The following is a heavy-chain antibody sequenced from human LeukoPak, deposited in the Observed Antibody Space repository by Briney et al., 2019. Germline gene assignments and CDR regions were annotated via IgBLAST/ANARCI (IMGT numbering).Heavy chain of an antibody. D-gene: IGHD6-19*01. Sequence: SETLSLTCTVSGYSISSGYYWGWIRQPPGKGLEWIGEINHSGSTNYNPSLKSRVTISVDTSKNQFSLKLSSVTAADTAVYYCVMAVAGYFDYWGQGTLVTVSS. V-gene: IGHV4-38-2*02. CDR2: INHSGST. J-gene: IGHJ4*02. CDR3: VMAVAGYFDY. CDR1: GYSISSGYY.